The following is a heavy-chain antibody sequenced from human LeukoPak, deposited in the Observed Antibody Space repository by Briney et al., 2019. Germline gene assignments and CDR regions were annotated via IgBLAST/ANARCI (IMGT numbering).Heavy chain of an antibody. CDR2: ISWNSGSI. V-gene: IGHV3-9*01. CDR1: GFTFDDYA. J-gene: IGHJ4*02. Sequence: GGSLRLSCAASGFTFDDYAMHWVRQAPGKGLEWVSGISWNSGSIGYADSVKGRFTISRDNAKNSLYLQMNSLGAEDTALYYCAKDYPRFSNYGYFDYWGQGTLVTVSS. CDR3: AKDYPRFSNYGYFDY. D-gene: IGHD4-11*01.